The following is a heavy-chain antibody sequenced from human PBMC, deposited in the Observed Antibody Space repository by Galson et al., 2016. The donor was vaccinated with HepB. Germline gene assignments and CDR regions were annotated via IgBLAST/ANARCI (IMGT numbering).Heavy chain of an antibody. V-gene: IGHV3-7*03. J-gene: IGHJ4*02. CDR1: GLTFSSYW. CDR3: ARVRIGFHY. Sequence: SLRLSCAASGLTFSSYWMTWVRQTPGKGLEWVANIKYDGSEKYYVDSVKGRFTISRDNAKNSLHLQMNSLRAEDTAVYYCARVRIGFHYWGQGTLVTVSS. CDR2: IKYDGSEK. D-gene: IGHD2-15*01.